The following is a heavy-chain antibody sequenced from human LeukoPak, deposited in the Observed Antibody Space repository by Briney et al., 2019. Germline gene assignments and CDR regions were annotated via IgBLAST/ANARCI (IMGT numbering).Heavy chain of an antibody. V-gene: IGHV4-59*01. CDR2: IYYSGST. CDR1: GGSISSYY. Sequence: PSETLSLTCTVSGGSISSYYWSWIRQPPGKGLEWIGYIYYSGSTNYNPSLKSRVTISVDTSKNQFSLKLSSVTAADTAVYYCARGLRGLGNTNWFDPWGQGTLVTVSS. D-gene: IGHD3-10*01. CDR3: ARGLRGLGNTNWFDP. J-gene: IGHJ5*02.